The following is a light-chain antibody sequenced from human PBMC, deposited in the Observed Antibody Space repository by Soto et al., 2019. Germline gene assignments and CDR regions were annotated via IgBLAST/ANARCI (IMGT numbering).Light chain of an antibody. J-gene: IGKJ5*01. V-gene: IGKV2-30*02. Sequence: DVVMTQSPLSLPVTLGQPASISCRSNQSLVHSDGIAYFSWFQQRPGRSPRSLIHKVSNQDSGIPTRCSRSGSACDFSLKISRVEAKDVRVYYYMQENHWPITFCQGTRLEIK. CDR1: QSLVHSDGIAY. CDR3: MQENHWPIT. CDR2: KVS.